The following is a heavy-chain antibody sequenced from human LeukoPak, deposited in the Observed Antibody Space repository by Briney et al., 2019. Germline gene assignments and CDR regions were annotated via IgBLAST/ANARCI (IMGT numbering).Heavy chain of an antibody. Sequence: SETLSLTCTVSGGSISSYYWSWIRQPPGKGLEWIGEINHSGSTNYNPSLKSRVTISVDTSKNQFSLKLSSVTAADTAVYYCARGPYSSSYASPNWFDPWGQGTLVTVSS. D-gene: IGHD6-6*01. CDR1: GGSISSYY. J-gene: IGHJ5*02. V-gene: IGHV4-34*01. CDR3: ARGPYSSSYASPNWFDP. CDR2: INHSGST.